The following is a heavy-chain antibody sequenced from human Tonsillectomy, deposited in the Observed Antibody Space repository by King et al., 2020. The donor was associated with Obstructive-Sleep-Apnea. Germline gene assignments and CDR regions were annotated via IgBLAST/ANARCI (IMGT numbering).Heavy chain of an antibody. J-gene: IGHJ3*01. D-gene: IGHD1-1*01. Sequence: QLQLQESGPGLVKPSETLSLTCIVSGGSISSGGYYWSWIRQHPGKGLGWIGYIYFTGSSYYNPSLKSRVTISVDASKNQFSLTLNSVAAADTAVYYCARVFDADDAFDVWGQGTTVTVSS. CDR3: ARVFDADDAFDV. V-gene: IGHV4-31*03. CDR1: GGSISSGGYY. CDR2: IYFTGSS.